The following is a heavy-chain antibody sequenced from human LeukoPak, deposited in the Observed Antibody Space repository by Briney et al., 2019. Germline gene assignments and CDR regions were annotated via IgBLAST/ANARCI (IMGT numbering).Heavy chain of an antibody. CDR3: AREGGFGEFYFDY. J-gene: IGHJ4*02. D-gene: IGHD3-10*01. V-gene: IGHV4-30-2*01. CDR2: IYHSGST. Sequence: SQTLSLTCAVSGGSISSGGYSWSWIRQPPGKGLEWIGYIYHSGSTYYNPSLKGRVTISVDRSKNQFSLKLSSVTAADTAVYYCAREGGFGEFYFDYWGQGTLVTVSS. CDR1: GGSISSGGYS.